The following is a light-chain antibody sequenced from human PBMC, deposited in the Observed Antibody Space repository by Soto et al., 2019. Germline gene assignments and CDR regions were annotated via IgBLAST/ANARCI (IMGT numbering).Light chain of an antibody. CDR2: GNN. CDR3: AAWDDSLNGVV. CDR1: ISNIGSNT. Sequence: QAVVTQPPSASGTPGQRVTISCSGSISNIGSNTVNWYQQLPGTAPKLLIYGNNQRPSGVPDRISGAKSGTSVSLAISGLQSDDEADYYCAAWDDSLNGVVFGGGTQLTVL. J-gene: IGLJ2*01. V-gene: IGLV1-44*01.